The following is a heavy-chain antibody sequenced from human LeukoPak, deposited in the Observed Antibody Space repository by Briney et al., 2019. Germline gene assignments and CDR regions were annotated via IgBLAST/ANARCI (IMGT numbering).Heavy chain of an antibody. CDR1: GYTFTSYG. D-gene: IGHD3-10*01. CDR2: ISAYNGNT. J-gene: IGHJ6*02. CDR3: ARVVTMVRGVYYYYGMDV. Sequence: ASVKVSCKASGYTFTSYGISWVRQAPGQGLEWMGWISAYNGNTNYAQKLQGRVTMTTDTSTSTAYMELRSLRSDDTAVYYCARVVTMVRGVYYYYGMDVWGQGTTVTVSS. V-gene: IGHV1-18*01.